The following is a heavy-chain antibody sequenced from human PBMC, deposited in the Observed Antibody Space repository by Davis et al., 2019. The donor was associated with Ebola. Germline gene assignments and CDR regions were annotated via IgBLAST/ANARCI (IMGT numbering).Heavy chain of an antibody. J-gene: IGHJ6*02. Sequence: GSLRLSCAVYGGSFSGYYWSWIRQLPGKGLEWIGEINHSGSTNYNPSLKSRVTISVDTSKNQFSLKLSSVTAADTAVYYCARGGGGYCSSTSCYRYYGMDVWGQGTTVTVSS. CDR3: ARGGGGYCSSTSCYRYYGMDV. V-gene: IGHV4-34*01. D-gene: IGHD2-2*02. CDR1: GGSFSGYY. CDR2: INHSGST.